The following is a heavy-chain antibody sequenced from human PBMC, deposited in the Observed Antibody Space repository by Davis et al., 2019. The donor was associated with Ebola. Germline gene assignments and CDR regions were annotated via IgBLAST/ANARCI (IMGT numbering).Heavy chain of an antibody. V-gene: IGHV3-33*01. CDR1: GFTFSSYG. CDR2: IWYDGSSK. D-gene: IGHD2/OR15-2a*01. Sequence: GGSLRLSCAASGFTFSSYGMHWVRQAPGKGLEWVAVIWYDGSSKFYGDSVKGRFTISRDNSKSTLYLQMSSLRVDDTGVYYCARDPIEREYHITGLDVWGQGTTVTVSS. J-gene: IGHJ6*02. CDR3: ARDPIEREYHITGLDV.